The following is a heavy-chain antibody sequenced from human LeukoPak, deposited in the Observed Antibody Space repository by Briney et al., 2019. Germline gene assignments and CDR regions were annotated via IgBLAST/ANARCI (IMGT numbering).Heavy chain of an antibody. D-gene: IGHD1-26*01. CDR2: IAYTGST. CDR3: AGRVGDSAFDI. V-gene: IGHV4-59*08. Sequence: SETLSLTCTVSGGSISSYYWSWIRQPPGKGLEWIGYIAYTGSTNYNPSLKSRVTISVDTSKNQFSLKLSSVTVADTAVYYCAGRVGDSAFDIWGPGTLVTVSS. CDR1: GGSISSYY. J-gene: IGHJ3*02.